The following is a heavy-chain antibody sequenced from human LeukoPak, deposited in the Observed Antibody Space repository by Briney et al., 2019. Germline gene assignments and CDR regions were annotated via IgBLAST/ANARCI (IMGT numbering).Heavy chain of an antibody. J-gene: IGHJ4*02. V-gene: IGHV3-30*18. CDR3: AKVQLRITMVRGAPDY. Sequence: GGSLRLSCAASGFTFSSYGMHWVRQAPGKGLEWVAVISYDGSNKYYADSVKGRFTISRDNSKNTLYLQMNSLRAEDTAVYYCAKVQLRITMVRGAPDYWGQGTLVTVSS. CDR1: GFTFSSYG. D-gene: IGHD3-10*01. CDR2: ISYDGSNK.